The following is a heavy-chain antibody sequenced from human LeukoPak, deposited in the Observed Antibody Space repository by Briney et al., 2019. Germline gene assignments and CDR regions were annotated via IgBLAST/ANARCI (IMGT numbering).Heavy chain of an antibody. CDR3: ASSYGSGSIMGY. D-gene: IGHD3-10*01. CDR1: DFSFITYA. CDR2: ISGGGDAT. J-gene: IGHJ4*02. Sequence: PGGSLRLSCAASDFSFITYAMSWVRQAPGKGLEWVSTISGGGDATYYADSVKGRFTISRDNSKNTLYLQMNSLRAEDTAVYYCASSYGSGSIMGYWGQGTLVTVSS. V-gene: IGHV3-23*01.